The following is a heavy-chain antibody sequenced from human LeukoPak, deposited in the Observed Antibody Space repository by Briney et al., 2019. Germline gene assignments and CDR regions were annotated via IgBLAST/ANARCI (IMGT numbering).Heavy chain of an antibody. V-gene: IGHV3-74*01. CDR3: AREFNWNEGN. D-gene: IGHD1-20*01. J-gene: IGHJ4*02. CDR2: ISKDGSFA. Sequence: GGSLRLSCAASGFIFSNYWMHWVRQAPGKGLVWVSRISKDGSFASYADSVKGRFTISRDNAKNTLYLQINNLRAEETAVYYCAREFNWNEGNWGQGTLVTVSS. CDR1: GFIFSNYW.